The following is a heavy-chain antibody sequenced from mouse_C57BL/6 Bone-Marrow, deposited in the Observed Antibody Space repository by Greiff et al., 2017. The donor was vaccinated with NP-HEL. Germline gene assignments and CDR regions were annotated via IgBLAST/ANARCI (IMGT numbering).Heavy chain of an antibody. J-gene: IGHJ3*01. CDR3: APKGGSWFAY. Sequence: QVQLQQSGAELARPGASVKLSCKASGYTFTSYGISWVKQRTGQGLEWIGEIYPRSGNNYYNEKFKGKATLTADKSSSTAYMELRSLTSEDSAVYFCAPKGGSWFAYWGQGTLVTVSA. V-gene: IGHV1-81*01. CDR1: GYTFTSYG. CDR2: IYPRSGNN.